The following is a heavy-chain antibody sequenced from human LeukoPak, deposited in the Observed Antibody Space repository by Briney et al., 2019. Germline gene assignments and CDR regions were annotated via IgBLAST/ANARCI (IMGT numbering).Heavy chain of an antibody. D-gene: IGHD3-22*01. Sequence: SETLSLTCAVYGGSFSGYYWSWIRQPPGKGLEWIGEINHSGGTNYNPSLKSRVTISVDTSKNQFSLKLSSVTAADTAVYYCARSGWLFDYWGQGTLVTVSS. CDR1: GGSFSGYY. CDR3: ARSGWLFDY. J-gene: IGHJ4*02. V-gene: IGHV4-34*01. CDR2: INHSGGT.